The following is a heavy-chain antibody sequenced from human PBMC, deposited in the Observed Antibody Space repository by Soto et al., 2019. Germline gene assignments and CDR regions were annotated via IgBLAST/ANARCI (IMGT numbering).Heavy chain of an antibody. CDR2: ISAYNGNT. D-gene: IGHD4-17*01. CDR3: ARARPYGGNSNWFDP. V-gene: IGHV1-18*01. J-gene: IGHJ5*02. CDR1: GYTFTSYG. Sequence: VASVKVSCKASGYTFTSYGISWVRQAPGQGLEWMGWISAYNGNTNYAQELQGRVTMTTDTSTSTAYMELRSLRSGDTAVYYCARARPYGGNSNWFDPWGQGTLVTVSS.